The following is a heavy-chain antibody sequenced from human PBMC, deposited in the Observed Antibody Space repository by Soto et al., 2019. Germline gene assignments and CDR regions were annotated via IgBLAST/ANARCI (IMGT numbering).Heavy chain of an antibody. V-gene: IGHV3-30-3*01. J-gene: IGHJ3*01. CDR3: ARGYDYVWGSYTYF. CDR1: GFTFSSYA. D-gene: IGHD3-16*01. CDR2: ISYDGSNK. Sequence: GGSLRLSCAASGFTFSSYAMHWVRQAPGKGLEWVAVISYDGSNKYYADSVKGRFTISRDNSKNTLYLQMNSLRAEDTTVYYCARGYDYVWGSYTYFWGQGTMVTVSS.